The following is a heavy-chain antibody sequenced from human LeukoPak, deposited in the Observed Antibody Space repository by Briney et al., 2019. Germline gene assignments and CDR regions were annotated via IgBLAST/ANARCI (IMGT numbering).Heavy chain of an antibody. D-gene: IGHD3-22*01. Sequence: GGSLRLSCAASGFTFDDYAMHWVRQAPGKGLEWVSGISWNSGSIGYADSVKGRFTISRDNAKNSLYLQMNSLRAEDTALYYCAKDLSDSSGYYPFPDYWGQGTLVTVSS. J-gene: IGHJ4*02. CDR3: AKDLSDSSGYYPFPDY. CDR1: GFTFDDYA. CDR2: ISWNSGSI. V-gene: IGHV3-9*01.